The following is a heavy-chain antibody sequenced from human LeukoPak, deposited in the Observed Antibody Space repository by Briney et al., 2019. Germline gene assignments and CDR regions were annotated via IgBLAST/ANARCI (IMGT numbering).Heavy chain of an antibody. Sequence: SGTLSLTCAVSGGSISSSNWWSWVRQPPGKGLEWIGEIYHSGSTNYNLSLKSRVTISADTSKNQFSLKLSSVTAADTAVYYCARVPRSYYYYYYMDVWGKGTTVTVSS. CDR2: IYHSGST. J-gene: IGHJ6*03. CDR3: ARVPRSYYYYYYMDV. V-gene: IGHV4-4*02. CDR1: GGSISSSNW.